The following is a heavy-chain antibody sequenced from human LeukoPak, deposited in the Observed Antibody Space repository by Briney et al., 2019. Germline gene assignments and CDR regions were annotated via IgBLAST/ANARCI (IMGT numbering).Heavy chain of an antibody. Sequence: GSSVKVSCKASGRTFSSYAISWVRQAPGQGLEWMGGIIPIFGTANYAQKFQGRATITADKSTSTAYMELSSLRSEDTAVYYCAREGYYGSGSYPYWGQGTRVTVSS. CDR1: GRTFSSYA. D-gene: IGHD3-10*01. V-gene: IGHV1-69*06. CDR2: IIPIFGTA. J-gene: IGHJ4*02. CDR3: AREGYYGSGSYPY.